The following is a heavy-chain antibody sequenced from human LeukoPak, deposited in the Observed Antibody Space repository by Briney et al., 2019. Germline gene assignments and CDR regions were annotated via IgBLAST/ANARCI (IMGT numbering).Heavy chain of an antibody. CDR1: GLTLSSYA. J-gene: IGHJ4*02. D-gene: IGHD3-22*01. V-gene: IGHV3-30-3*01. CDR2: ISYDGSNK. CDR3: AKDIGGHYYDSSGLDY. Sequence: GGSLRPSCAASGLTLSSYAMHWVRKAPGKGLKWVAVISYDGSNKYYADSVKGRFTISRDNAKNSLYLQMNSLRAEDMALYYCAKDIGGHYYDSSGLDYWGQGTLVTVSS.